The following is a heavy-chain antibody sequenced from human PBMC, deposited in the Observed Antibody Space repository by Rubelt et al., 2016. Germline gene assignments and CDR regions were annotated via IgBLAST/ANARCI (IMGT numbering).Heavy chain of an antibody. CDR2: SSAYNGNT. Sequence: QVQLVQAGAEVKKPGASEKVSCKASGYTFTSYGISWGRQAPGQGLEWMGWSSAYNGNTKYAQKLQGRVTMTTDTSTSTAYMELRSLRSDDTAVYYCARVRFGDSWFDPWGQGTLVTVSS. D-gene: IGHD3-10*01. V-gene: IGHV1-18*01. CDR1: GYTFTSYG. CDR3: ARVRFGDSWFDP. J-gene: IGHJ5*02.